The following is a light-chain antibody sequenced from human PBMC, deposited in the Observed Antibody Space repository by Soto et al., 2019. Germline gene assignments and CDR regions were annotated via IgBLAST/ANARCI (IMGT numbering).Light chain of an antibody. V-gene: IGLV2-14*01. CDR2: EVT. CDR1: GSDVGGYDY. CDR3: SSYTSSNTPYV. Sequence: QSALTQPASVSGSPGQSITISCTGTGSDVGGYDYVSWYQHHPGKAPKVMIYEVTNRPSGVSSRFSGSKSGNTASLTISGLQADDEANYYCSSYTSSNTPYVFGTGTKVTVL. J-gene: IGLJ1*01.